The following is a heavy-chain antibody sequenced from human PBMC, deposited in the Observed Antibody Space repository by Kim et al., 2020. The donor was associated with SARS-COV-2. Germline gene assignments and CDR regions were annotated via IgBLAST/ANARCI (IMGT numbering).Heavy chain of an antibody. CDR3: ARDLSGIYYYYYYGMDV. D-gene: IGHD3-10*01. Sequence: SETLSLTCTVSGGSISSSSYYWGWIRQPPGKGLEWIGSIYYSGSTYYNPSLKSRVTISVDTSKNQFSLKLSSVTAADTAVYYCARDLSGIYYYYYYGMDVWGQGTTVTVSS. V-gene: IGHV4-39*07. CDR2: IYYSGST. J-gene: IGHJ6*02. CDR1: GGSISSSSYY.